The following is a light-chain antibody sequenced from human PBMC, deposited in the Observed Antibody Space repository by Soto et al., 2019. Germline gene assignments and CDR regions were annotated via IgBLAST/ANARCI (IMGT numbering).Light chain of an antibody. J-gene: IGLJ2*01. CDR3: AAWDDSLSGVV. Sequence: SVLTQPPSASGTPGQRVTISCSGSGSNIGSNYVYWYQQLPGTVPQLLIYRNSERPSGVPDRFSGSKSGTSASLAISGLRSEDEADYYCAAWDDSLSGVVFGGGAKLTVL. CDR2: RNS. V-gene: IGLV1-47*01. CDR1: GSNIGSNY.